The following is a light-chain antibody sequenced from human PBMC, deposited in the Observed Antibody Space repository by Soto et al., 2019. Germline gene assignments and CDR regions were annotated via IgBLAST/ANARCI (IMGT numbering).Light chain of an antibody. Sequence: DIQMTQSPSSLSASVGDRVTITCRAGQNIRIYLNWYQQKPGKAPILLISVASRLQSLVPSRFGGRGSGTDFTLTINSLQPEDIATYYCQQYENLPTFGQGTRLEIK. CDR1: QNIRIY. J-gene: IGKJ5*01. V-gene: IGKV1-39*01. CDR2: VAS. CDR3: QQYENLPT.